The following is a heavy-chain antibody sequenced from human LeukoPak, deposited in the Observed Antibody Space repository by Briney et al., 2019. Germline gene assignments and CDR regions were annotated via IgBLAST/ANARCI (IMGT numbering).Heavy chain of an antibody. J-gene: IGHJ4*02. Sequence: PSETLSLTCTVSGGSISSETYYWTWVRQPAGKGLEWIGRIYSSGSTSHNPSLKSRVTISVDTSKNQFSLELNSVTASDTAVYYCATVIAAAGTRNLDYWGQGTLVTVSS. CDR3: ATVIAAAGTRNLDY. CDR1: GGSISSETYY. D-gene: IGHD6-13*01. CDR2: IYSSGST. V-gene: IGHV4-61*02.